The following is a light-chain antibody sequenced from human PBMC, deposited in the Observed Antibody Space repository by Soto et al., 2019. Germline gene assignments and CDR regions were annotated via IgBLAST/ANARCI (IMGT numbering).Light chain of an antibody. CDR3: AAWDDSLNAYV. V-gene: IGLV1-36*01. Sequence: QSVLTQPPSVSEAPRQRVTISCSGSSSNIGSNTANWYQQLPGKAPKILIYHDDLLPSGVSDRFSGSKSGTSASLAIRGIQSEDEAEYYCAAWDDSLNAYVFGTGTKVTVL. J-gene: IGLJ1*01. CDR1: SSNIGSNT. CDR2: HDD.